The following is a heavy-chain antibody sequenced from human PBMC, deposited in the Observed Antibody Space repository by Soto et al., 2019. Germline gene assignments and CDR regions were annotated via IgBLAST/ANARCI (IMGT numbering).Heavy chain of an antibody. D-gene: IGHD3-3*01. V-gene: IGHV3-11*01. CDR3: TRGDWLLTHSDY. CDR1: GFTFSDYY. J-gene: IGHJ4*02. Sequence: QVQLVESGGGLVKPGGSLRLSCAASGFTFSDYYMSWIRQAPGQGLEWVSYISRSGRTIYYADSVKGRFTISRDNAKNALELQMNSLRAEDTAVDYCTRGDWLLTHSDYWGQGTLVTVSS. CDR2: ISRSGRTI.